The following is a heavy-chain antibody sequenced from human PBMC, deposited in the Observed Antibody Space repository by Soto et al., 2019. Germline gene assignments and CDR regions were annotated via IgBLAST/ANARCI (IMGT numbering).Heavy chain of an antibody. CDR1: GDSISSVDYF. Sequence: SETLSLTCSVSGDSISSVDYFWAWIRQPPGQALEYIGYIYKSATTYYNPSFESRVAISLDTSKSQFSLNVTSVTAADTAVYFAARARHRLTASSFPNWFDSWGQGTLATVSS. CDR3: ARARHRLTASSFPNWFDS. D-gene: IGHD7-27*01. V-gene: IGHV4-30-4*01. CDR2: IYKSATT. J-gene: IGHJ5*01.